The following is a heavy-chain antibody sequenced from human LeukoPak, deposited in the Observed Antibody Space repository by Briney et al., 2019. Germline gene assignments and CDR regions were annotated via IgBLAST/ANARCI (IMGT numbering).Heavy chain of an antibody. D-gene: IGHD4-17*01. V-gene: IGHV4-34*01. CDR2: INHSGST. J-gene: IGHJ4*02. CDR1: GGSFSGFY. Sequence: PSETLSLTCAVHGGSFSGFYWSWIRQPPMKGLEWIGEINHSGSTNYNTSLKSRVTISVDTSKKQFSLKLTSVTAADTAVYYCARGAGDYARYYFDDWGQGTLVTVSS. CDR3: ARGAGDYARYYFDD.